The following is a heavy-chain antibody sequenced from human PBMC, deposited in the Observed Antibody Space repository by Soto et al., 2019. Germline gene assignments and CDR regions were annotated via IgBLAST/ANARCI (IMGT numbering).Heavy chain of an antibody. Sequence: QVTLKESGPVLVKPTETLTLRCTVSGLSITDSEMGVSWIRQPPGQPLEWLAHIDSSGEKSYRTFLKSRLATSKDTSKSQIVLTMTNMDPEDTATYYCARRHLAVAVSPWFDPWGQGIPVTVSS. V-gene: IGHV2-26*01. J-gene: IGHJ5*02. CDR1: GLSITDSEMG. CDR2: IDSSGEK. D-gene: IGHD6-19*01. CDR3: ARRHLAVAVSPWFDP.